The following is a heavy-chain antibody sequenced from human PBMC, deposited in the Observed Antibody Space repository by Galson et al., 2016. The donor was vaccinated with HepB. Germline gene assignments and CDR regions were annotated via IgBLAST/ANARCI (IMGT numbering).Heavy chain of an antibody. J-gene: IGHJ3*02. Sequence: QSGAEVKKPGQSLKISCKGSGYSFITYWIGWVRQMPGKGLEWMGTSHPGDSDTRYNPAFQGQVTISVDKAVSTAYLQWTSLKASDTAMYYCVLHRTYDILTVGDAFDIWGQGTMVTVSS. D-gene: IGHD3-9*01. CDR3: VLHRTYDILTVGDAFDI. V-gene: IGHV5-51*01. CDR1: GYSFITYW. CDR2: SHPGDSDT.